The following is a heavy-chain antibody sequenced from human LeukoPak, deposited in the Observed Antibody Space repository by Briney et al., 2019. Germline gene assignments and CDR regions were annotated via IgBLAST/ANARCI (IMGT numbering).Heavy chain of an antibody. Sequence: GGSLRLSCVASGFPSSRYWMTWSRRSPGEGLEGVVNIKQDGSQKNYVDSVKGRFTISRDNAKKSLYLQMNSRRGEDTAVYFCARGGTYDIWGQGTRVTVSS. CDR2: IKQDGSQK. V-gene: IGHV3-7*01. CDR3: ARGGTYDI. J-gene: IGHJ3*02. CDR1: GFPSSRYW.